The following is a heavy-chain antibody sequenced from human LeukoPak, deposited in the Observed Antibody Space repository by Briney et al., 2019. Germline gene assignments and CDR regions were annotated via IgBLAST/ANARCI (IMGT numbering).Heavy chain of an antibody. V-gene: IGHV1-69*06. CDR1: GYTFTSYD. CDR2: IIPIFGTA. D-gene: IGHD3-9*01. Sequence: ASVKVSCKASGYTFTSYDINWVRQATGQGLEWMGGIIPIFGTANYAQKFQGRVTITADKSTSTAYMELSRLRSEDTAVYYCARVVQAFDWLPGGYFDYWGQGTLVTVSS. J-gene: IGHJ4*02. CDR3: ARVVQAFDWLPGGYFDY.